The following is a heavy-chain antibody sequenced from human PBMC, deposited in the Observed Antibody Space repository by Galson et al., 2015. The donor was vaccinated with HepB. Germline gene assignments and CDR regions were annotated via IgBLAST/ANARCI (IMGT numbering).Heavy chain of an antibody. CDR1: GGTFSSYA. Sequence: SVKVSCKASGGTFSSYAISWVRQAPGQGLEWMGIINPIFGTANYAQKFQGRVTITADESTSTAYMELSSLRSEDTAVYYCARDADGTGVATSFDYWGQGTLVTVSS. D-gene: IGHD5-12*01. CDR3: ARDADGTGVATSFDY. J-gene: IGHJ4*02. V-gene: IGHV1-69*13. CDR2: INPIFGTA.